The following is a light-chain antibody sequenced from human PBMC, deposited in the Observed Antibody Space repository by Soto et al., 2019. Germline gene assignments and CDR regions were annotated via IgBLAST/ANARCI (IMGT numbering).Light chain of an antibody. V-gene: IGKV3-15*01. Sequence: EVVMTQSPNTLSVSTGERDSLSCRASQSVMTKLAWYQKKPGQPPRLLIYGASIRATGIPARFSGSGSGTEFTLTISSLQSEDFAVYYCQQYSDWPPWTFGQGTKVDIK. CDR3: QQYSDWPPWT. CDR1: QSVMTK. CDR2: GAS. J-gene: IGKJ1*01.